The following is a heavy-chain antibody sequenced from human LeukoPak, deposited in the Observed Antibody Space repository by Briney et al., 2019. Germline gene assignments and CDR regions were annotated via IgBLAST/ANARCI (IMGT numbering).Heavy chain of an antibody. CDR2: IRYDGSNK. CDR3: ATNPSVYSSSWYDRQCNWFDP. D-gene: IGHD6-13*01. V-gene: IGHV3-30*02. Sequence: PGGSLRLPCAASGFTFSSYGMHWVRQAPGKGLEWVAFIRYDGSNKYYADSVKGRFTISRDNSKNTLYLQMNSLRAEDTAVYYCATNPSVYSSSWYDRQCNWFDPWGQGTLVTVSS. J-gene: IGHJ5*02. CDR1: GFTFSSYG.